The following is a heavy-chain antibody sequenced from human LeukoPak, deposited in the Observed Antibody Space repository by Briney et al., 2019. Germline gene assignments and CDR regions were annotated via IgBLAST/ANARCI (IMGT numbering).Heavy chain of an antibody. CDR1: GGSISSYY. V-gene: IGHV4-59*01. Sequence: SQTLSLTCTVSGGSISSYYWSWIRQPPGKGLEWIGYIYYSGSTNYNPSLKSRVTISVDTSKNQFSLKLSSVTAADTAVYYCARASSSGWYYYFDYWGQGTLVTVSS. CDR2: IYYSGST. J-gene: IGHJ4*02. D-gene: IGHD6-19*01. CDR3: ARASSSGWYYYFDY.